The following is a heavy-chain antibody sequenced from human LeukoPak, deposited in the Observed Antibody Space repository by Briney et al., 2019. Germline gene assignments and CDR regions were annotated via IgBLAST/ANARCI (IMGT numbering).Heavy chain of an antibody. D-gene: IGHD3-16*01. CDR1: DDSVSSDNYY. CDR3: ARIPPPGATAYGVVDY. V-gene: IGHV4-39*01. Sequence: SETLSLTCTVSDDSVSSDNYYWSWIRQPPGKGLEWIGEISHSGSTNYNPSLKSRINMSVDTSKNQFSLKLSSVTAADTAVYFCARIPPPGATAYGVVDYWGQGTLVTVSS. CDR2: ISHSGST. J-gene: IGHJ4*02.